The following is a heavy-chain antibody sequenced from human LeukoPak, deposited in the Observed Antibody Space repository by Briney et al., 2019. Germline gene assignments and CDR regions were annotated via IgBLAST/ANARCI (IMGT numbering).Heavy chain of an antibody. J-gene: IGHJ4*02. CDR2: IIPILGIA. CDR1: GGTFSSYA. Sequence: ASVKVSCKASGGTFSSYAISWVRQAPGQGLGWMGRIIPILGIANYAQKFQGRVTITADKSTSTAYMELSSLRSEDTAVYYCARPTAPYYYDSPANYWGQGTLVTVSS. CDR3: ARPTAPYYYDSPANY. D-gene: IGHD3-22*01. V-gene: IGHV1-69*04.